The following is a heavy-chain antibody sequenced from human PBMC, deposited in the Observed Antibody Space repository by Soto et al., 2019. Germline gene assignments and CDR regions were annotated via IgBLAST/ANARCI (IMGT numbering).Heavy chain of an antibody. V-gene: IGHV5-51*01. D-gene: IGHD6-13*01. CDR2: IYPGDSDT. CDR1: GYSFTIYW. CDR3: ARPRSSSRNYYGMDV. J-gene: IGHJ6*02. Sequence: GESLKISCKGSGYSFTIYWIGWVLQMPGKGLEWMGIIYPGDSDTRYSPSFQGQVTISADKSISTAYLQWSSLKASDTAMYYCARPRSSSRNYYGMDVWGQGTTVTVSS.